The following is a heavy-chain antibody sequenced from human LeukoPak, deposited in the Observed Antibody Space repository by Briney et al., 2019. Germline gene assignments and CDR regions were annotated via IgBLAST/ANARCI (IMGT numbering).Heavy chain of an antibody. CDR2: IIPILGIA. D-gene: IGHD3-10*01. J-gene: IGHJ3*02. CDR1: GGTFSSYA. Sequence: SVKVSCKASGGTFSSYAISWVRPAPGQGLEWMGRIIPILGIANYAQKFQGRVTITADKSTSTAYMELSSLRSEDTAVYYCARVSGMAPGAFDIWGQGAMVTVSS. CDR3: ARVSGMAPGAFDI. V-gene: IGHV1-69*04.